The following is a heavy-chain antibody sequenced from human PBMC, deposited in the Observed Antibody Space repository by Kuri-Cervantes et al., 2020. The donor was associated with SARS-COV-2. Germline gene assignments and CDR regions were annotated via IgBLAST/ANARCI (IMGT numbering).Heavy chain of an antibody. J-gene: IGHJ4*02. D-gene: IGHD3-10*02. CDR3: ARQLETTMLYYFDY. CDR2: IIPIFGIA. Sequence: SVKVSCKASGGTFSSYAISWVRQAPGQGLEWMGRIIPIFGIANYAQKPQGRVTITADKSTSTAYMELSSLRSEDTAVYYCARQLETTMLYYFDYWGQGTLVTVSS. CDR1: GGTFSSYA. V-gene: IGHV1-69*04.